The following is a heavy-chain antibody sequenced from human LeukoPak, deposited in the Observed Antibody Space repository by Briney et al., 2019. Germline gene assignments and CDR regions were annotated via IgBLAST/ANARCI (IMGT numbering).Heavy chain of an antibody. V-gene: IGHV3-15*01. CDR3: ARYFGESGSQYYFDY. CDR2: IKSIIDGGTT. J-gene: IGHJ4*02. Sequence: PGGSLRLSCAASGFTFSHAWMSWVRHAPGKGLEWVVRIKSIIDGGTTDYAAPVKGRFTISRDDSENTLYLQMNSLKTEDTAVYYCARYFGESGSQYYFDYWGQGTLVTVSS. D-gene: IGHD3-9*01. CDR1: GFTFSHAW.